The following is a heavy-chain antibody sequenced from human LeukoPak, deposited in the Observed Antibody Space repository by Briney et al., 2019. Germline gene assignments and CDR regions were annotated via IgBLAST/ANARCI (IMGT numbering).Heavy chain of an antibody. J-gene: IGHJ5*02. V-gene: IGHV3-53*01. CDR2: IYNVGNT. Sequence: GGSLRLSCAASGFTVSSNYMSWVRQAPGKGLEWVSVIYNVGNTHYADSVKGRFTISRDISKNTIYLQMNSLRAEDTAMYFCARSSRYYYDGSGYYPGPPDHWGQGTLVTVSS. D-gene: IGHD3-22*01. CDR3: ARSSRYYYDGSGYYPGPPDH. CDR1: GFTVSSNY.